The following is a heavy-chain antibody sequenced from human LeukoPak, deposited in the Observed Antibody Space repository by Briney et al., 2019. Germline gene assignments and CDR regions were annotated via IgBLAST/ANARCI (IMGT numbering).Heavy chain of an antibody. CDR1: GGTFSSYA. J-gene: IGHJ6*02. V-gene: IGHV1-69*13. CDR3: ASRQQKYYYYYGMDV. Sequence: SVKVSCKAYGGTFSSYAISWVRQAPGQGLEWMGGIIPIFGTANYAQKFQGRVTITADESTSTAYMELSSLRSEDTAVYYCASRQQKYYYYYGMDVWGQGTTVTVPS. CDR2: IIPIFGTA.